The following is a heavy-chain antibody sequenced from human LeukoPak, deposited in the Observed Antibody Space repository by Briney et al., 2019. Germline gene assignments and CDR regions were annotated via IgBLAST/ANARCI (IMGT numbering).Heavy chain of an antibody. CDR3: ARDKSEVVITLFDY. CDR2: IRYDGSKK. V-gene: IGHV3-33*01. J-gene: IGHJ4*02. CDR1: GFTFSSYG. D-gene: IGHD3-22*01. Sequence: SWGSLRLSCAGSGFTFSSYGMHWVREAPGKGLEWVAVIRYDGSKKYFSYSVKGRFTISRDNSKNTLYLQMNSLRAEDTAVHYCARDKSEVVITLFDYWGQGTLVTDSS.